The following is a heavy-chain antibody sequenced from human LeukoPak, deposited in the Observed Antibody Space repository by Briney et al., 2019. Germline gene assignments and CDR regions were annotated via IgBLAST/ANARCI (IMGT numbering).Heavy chain of an antibody. J-gene: IGHJ4*02. Sequence: PSETLSLTSTVSGGSISNSDYYWGWLRQPPGKGLEWIGSIYYTGSTYYNPSLKSRVTISVDTSKNQFSVTLSSVTAADTAIYYCTYQRGYSGYDPLHYWGQGTLVTVSS. CDR2: IYYTGST. D-gene: IGHD5-12*01. CDR3: TYQRGYSGYDPLHY. V-gene: IGHV4-39*01. CDR1: GGSISNSDYY.